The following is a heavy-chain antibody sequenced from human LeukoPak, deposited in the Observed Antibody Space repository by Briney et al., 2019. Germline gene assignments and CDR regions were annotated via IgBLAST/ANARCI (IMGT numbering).Heavy chain of an antibody. D-gene: IGHD4-17*01. CDR2: ISHDGNNK. Sequence: PGGSLRLSCAASEFTFSNYAMHWVRQAPGKGLDWVAVISHDGNNKYYADSVKGRFTISRDNSRNTLYLQMNSLRAEDTAVYYCARAHSKMTTVTETDYWGQGTLVTVSS. CDR3: ARAHSKMTTVTETDY. J-gene: IGHJ4*02. V-gene: IGHV3-30-3*01. CDR1: EFTFSNYA.